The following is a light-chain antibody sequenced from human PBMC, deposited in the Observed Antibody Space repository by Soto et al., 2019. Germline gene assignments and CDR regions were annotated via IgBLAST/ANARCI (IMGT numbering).Light chain of an antibody. V-gene: IGLV2-14*01. CDR2: EVN. CDR3: SSYTSTSTV. J-gene: IGLJ2*01. CDR1: SSDVGRTNF. Sequence: QSALTQSASVSGSPGQSITISCSGTSSDVGRTNFVSWYQQHPGKAPKLLIYEVNNRPSGVSNRFSGSKSGNTASLTISGLQAEDDSDYYCSSYTSTSTVFGGGTKLTVL.